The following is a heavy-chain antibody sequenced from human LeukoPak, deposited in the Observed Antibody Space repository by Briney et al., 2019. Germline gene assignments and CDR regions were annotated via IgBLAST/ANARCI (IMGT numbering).Heavy chain of an antibody. CDR2: ISAHNSNT. CDR3: ARGHDFWSGPLNYYYMDV. V-gene: IGHV1-18*01. Sequence: ASVKVSCKASGYTFTSYGISWVRQAPGQGLEWMGWISAHNSNTNYAQKLQGRVTMTTDTSTSTAYMELRSLRSDDTAVYYCARGHDFWSGPLNYYYMDVWGKGTTVTVSS. J-gene: IGHJ6*03. CDR1: GYTFTSYG. D-gene: IGHD3-3*01.